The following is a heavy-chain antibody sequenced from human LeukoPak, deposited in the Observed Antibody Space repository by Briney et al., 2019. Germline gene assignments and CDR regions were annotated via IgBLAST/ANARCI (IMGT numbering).Heavy chain of an antibody. CDR2: IKSDGSAT. J-gene: IGHJ4*02. D-gene: IGHD2-2*03. CDR1: EFSFSRYW. V-gene: IGHV3-74*01. CDR3: AMDINGDLFHV. Sequence: PGGSLRLSSAGSEFSFSRYWMHWVRQPPKKGLEWVLSIKSDGSATHCADSVKGRCSMSTDSAKYTASLHMNSLRVEDTAMYYCAMDINGDLFHVWGQGTPVTVSS.